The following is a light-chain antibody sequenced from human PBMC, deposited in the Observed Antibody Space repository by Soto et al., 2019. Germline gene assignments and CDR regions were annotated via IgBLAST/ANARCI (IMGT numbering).Light chain of an antibody. CDR1: QSISSDY. CDR3: QQYGSSPKT. CDR2: GAS. J-gene: IGKJ1*01. V-gene: IGKV3-20*01. Sequence: EVVLTPSPDTLSLSPGERATLSCRASQSISSDYLVWYQQKPGQAPRLLIYGASSRATGIPDRFSGSGSGTDFTLTINRLEPEDFAVYHCQQYGSSPKTFGQGTKVDIK.